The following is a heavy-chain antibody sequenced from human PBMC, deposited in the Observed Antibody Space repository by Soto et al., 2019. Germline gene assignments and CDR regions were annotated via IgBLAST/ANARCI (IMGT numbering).Heavy chain of an antibody. V-gene: IGHV4-4*02. CDR1: TGSISSGNW. CDR2: IYYTGAT. Sequence: QVQLRESGPGLVEASGTLSLTCEVSTGSISSGNWWSWVRQPPGKGLEGIGEIYYTGATNYNPSHKSRFTMTIDKSKDNFSLSLRSAPAAYTAVYYCARVFSSGSGWMYSFDSWGQGTLVSVSS. D-gene: IGHD6-25*01. CDR3: ARVFSSGSGWMYSFDS. J-gene: IGHJ4*02.